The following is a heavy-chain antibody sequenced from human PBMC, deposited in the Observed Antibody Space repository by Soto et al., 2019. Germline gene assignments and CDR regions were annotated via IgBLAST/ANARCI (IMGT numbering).Heavy chain of an antibody. CDR2: IYYNDDR. CDR3: AHSDGGYEIIYFDF. V-gene: IGHV2-5*01. Sequence: QITLQESGPTLVKPTQTLTLTCTFSGFSFSTAGVAVGWMRQTPGGALEWLTLIYYNDDRRFSPSLKTRLTITGDTSINQVILSPTNVDPGDTATSFCAHSDGGYEIIYFDFWGQGIQVTVSS. J-gene: IGHJ4*02. CDR1: GFSFSTAGVA. D-gene: IGHD5-12*01.